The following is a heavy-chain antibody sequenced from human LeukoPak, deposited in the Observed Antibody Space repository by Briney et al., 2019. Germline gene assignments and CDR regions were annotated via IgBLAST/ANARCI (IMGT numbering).Heavy chain of an antibody. J-gene: IGHJ4*02. V-gene: IGHV3-30*02. Sequence: PGGSLRLSCAASGFTFSSYGMHWVRQAPGKGLEWVAFIRYDGSNKYYADSVKGRFTISRDNSKNTLYLQMNSLRAEDTAVYYCATDGANYPADFDYWGQGTLVTVSS. CDR3: ATDGANYPADFDY. CDR1: GFTFSSYG. CDR2: IRYDGSNK. D-gene: IGHD5-24*01.